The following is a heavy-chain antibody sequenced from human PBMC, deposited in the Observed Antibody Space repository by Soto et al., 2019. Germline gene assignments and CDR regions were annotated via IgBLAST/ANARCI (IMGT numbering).Heavy chain of an antibody. D-gene: IGHD7-27*01. CDR3: ARKLGVGHYPFRH. J-gene: IGHJ4*02. Sequence: EVHLLESGGGLVQPGGSLRLSCAASGFPFTSYGVSWVRQAPGKGLEWVSTINTNGNRHYADSVKGRFTISRDSSERMLYLDMNNLRAEDTALYYCARKLGVGHYPFRHWGQGTLVTVSS. CDR1: GFPFTSYG. V-gene: IGHV3-23*01. CDR2: INTNGNR.